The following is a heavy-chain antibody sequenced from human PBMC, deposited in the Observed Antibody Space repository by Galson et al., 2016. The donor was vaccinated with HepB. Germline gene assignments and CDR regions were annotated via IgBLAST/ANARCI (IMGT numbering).Heavy chain of an antibody. D-gene: IGHD3-22*01. Sequence: SLRLSCAASGFTFSDYWLAWVRQTPGEGLEWVANIKQDGREKYYVESVKGRFTISRDNAKNSLYLQMNSLSPEDTAVYYCSSAAYHYGSNGYYFAYWGQGTLVTVSS. J-gene: IGHJ4*02. CDR2: IKQDGREK. V-gene: IGHV3-7*05. CDR3: SSAAYHYGSNGYYFAY. CDR1: GFTFSDYW.